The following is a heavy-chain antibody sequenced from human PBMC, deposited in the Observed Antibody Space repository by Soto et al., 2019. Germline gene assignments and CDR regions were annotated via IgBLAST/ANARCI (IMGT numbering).Heavy chain of an antibody. CDR2: INAGNGNT. CDR1: GYTFTSYA. Sequence: GASVKVSCKASGYTFTSYAMHWVCQAPGQGLEWMGRINAGNGNTKYSQKFQGRVTITRDTPASTDYMELSSLRSEDTALYYCARMVRGVLNWFDPWGQGTLVTVSS. V-gene: IGHV1-3*01. D-gene: IGHD3-10*01. J-gene: IGHJ5*02. CDR3: ARMVRGVLNWFDP.